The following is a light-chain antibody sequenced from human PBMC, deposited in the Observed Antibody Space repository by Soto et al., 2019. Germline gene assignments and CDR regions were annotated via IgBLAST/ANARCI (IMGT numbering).Light chain of an antibody. Sequence: DIQMTQSPSTLSASVGDRVTITFRASQSISTWLAWYQQKPGKGPTLLIYKASRLESGVPSRFSGSGSGTEFALTISSLQPADFATYYCQQYNTYSWTFGQGTKVDIK. CDR1: QSISTW. CDR3: QQYNTYSWT. J-gene: IGKJ1*01. V-gene: IGKV1-5*03. CDR2: KAS.